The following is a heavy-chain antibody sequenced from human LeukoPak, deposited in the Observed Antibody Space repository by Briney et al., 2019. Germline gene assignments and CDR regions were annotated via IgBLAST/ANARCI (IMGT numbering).Heavy chain of an antibody. D-gene: IGHD6-19*01. J-gene: IGHJ4*02. CDR3: AKVMGSGWYNFDY. Sequence: GGSLRLSCAASGFTFSSYAMSWVRQAPGRGLEWVSAISGSGGSTYYADSVKGRFTISRDNSKNTLYLQMNSLRAEDTAVYYCAKVMGSGWYNFDYWGQGTLVTVSS. V-gene: IGHV3-23*01. CDR2: ISGSGGST. CDR1: GFTFSSYA.